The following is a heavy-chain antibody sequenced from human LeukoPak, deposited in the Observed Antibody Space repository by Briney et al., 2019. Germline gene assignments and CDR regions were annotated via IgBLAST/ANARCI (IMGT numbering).Heavy chain of an antibody. Sequence: ASVKVSCKASGYTFTSYGISWVRQAPGQGLEWIGRINANSGGTNYAQKFQGRVTMTRDTSISTAYMELSRLRSDDTAVYYCAREGRFCSSTSCYYYYYYLDVWGKGTTVTVSS. D-gene: IGHD2-2*01. CDR1: GYTFTSYG. CDR2: INANSGGT. CDR3: AREGRFCSSTSCYYYYYYLDV. V-gene: IGHV1-2*06. J-gene: IGHJ6*03.